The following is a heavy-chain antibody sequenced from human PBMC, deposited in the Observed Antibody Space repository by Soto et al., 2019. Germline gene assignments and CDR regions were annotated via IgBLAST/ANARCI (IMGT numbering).Heavy chain of an antibody. Sequence: QVQLVESGGGVVQPGRSLRLSCAASGFTFSNYGMNWVRQAPGKGLEWVAVISYDGSITYYADSLKGRFTISRDNSKNTQYLQMNSLRAEDTAMYSCAKDNSGYFNGMDVWGQGTTVIVSS. J-gene: IGHJ6*02. D-gene: IGHD1-26*01. CDR1: GFTFSNYG. CDR2: ISYDGSIT. CDR3: AKDNSGYFNGMDV. V-gene: IGHV3-30*18.